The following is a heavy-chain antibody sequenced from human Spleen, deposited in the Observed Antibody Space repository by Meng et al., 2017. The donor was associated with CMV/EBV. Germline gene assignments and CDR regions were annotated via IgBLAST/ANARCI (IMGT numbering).Heavy chain of an antibody. CDR3: AKDMVYYYDSSGCFES. Sequence: GGSLRLSCVASGFTFNDYAMHWVRQAPGKGLEWVSGISWNSDGVGYVDSVKGRFTISRDSAKNSLYLQMNSLRAEDTALYYCAKDMVYYYDSSGCFESWGQGTLVTVSS. V-gene: IGHV3-9*01. J-gene: IGHJ4*02. D-gene: IGHD3-22*01. CDR2: ISWNSDGV. CDR1: GFTFNDYA.